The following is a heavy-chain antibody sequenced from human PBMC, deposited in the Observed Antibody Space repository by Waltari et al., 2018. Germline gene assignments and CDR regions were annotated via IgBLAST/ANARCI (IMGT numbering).Heavy chain of an antibody. CDR2: IKQDGSEK. Sequence: EVQLVESGGGLVQPGGSLRLSCAASGFTFSSYWMSWVRQAPGKGLEWVANIKQDGSEKYYVDSVKGRFTISRDNAKNSLYLQMNSLRAEDTAVYYCARDLAARPYNWFDPWGQGTLVTVSS. J-gene: IGHJ5*02. CDR3: ARDLAARPYNWFDP. CDR1: GFTFSSYW. V-gene: IGHV3-7*01. D-gene: IGHD6-6*01.